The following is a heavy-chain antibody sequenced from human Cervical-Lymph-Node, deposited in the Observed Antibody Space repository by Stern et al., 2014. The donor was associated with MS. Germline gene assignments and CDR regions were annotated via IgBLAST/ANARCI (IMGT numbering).Heavy chain of an antibody. Sequence: EVQLVESGGGLVKPGGSLRLSCAASGFTFSNAWMSWVRQAPGKGLEWVGRIKSKTDGGTTDYAAPVKGRFTISRDDSKNTLYLQMNSLKTEDTAVYYCTTPIAAAGTFDYWGQGTLVTVSS. CDR3: TTPIAAAGTFDY. V-gene: IGHV3-15*01. J-gene: IGHJ4*02. D-gene: IGHD6-13*01. CDR2: IKSKTDGGTT. CDR1: GFTFSNAW.